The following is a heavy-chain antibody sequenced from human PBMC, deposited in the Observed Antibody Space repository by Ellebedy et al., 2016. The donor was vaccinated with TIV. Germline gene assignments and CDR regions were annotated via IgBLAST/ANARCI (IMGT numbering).Heavy chain of an antibody. V-gene: IGHV1-46*01. CDR3: AREGASLKIAAAGLKRLFWL. D-gene: IGHD6-13*01. CDR1: GYTFTSYY. Sequence: AASVKVSYKASGYTFTSYYMHWVRQAPGQGLEWMGIIIPTGGRTSYAQKFQGRVTMTRDTSTSTVYMELSSLRSEDTAVYYCAREGASLKIAAAGLKRLFWLWGQGTLVTVSS. J-gene: IGHJ4*02. CDR2: IIPTGGRT.